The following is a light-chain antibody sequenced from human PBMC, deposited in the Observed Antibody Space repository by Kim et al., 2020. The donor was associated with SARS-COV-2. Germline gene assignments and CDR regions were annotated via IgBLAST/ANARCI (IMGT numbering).Light chain of an antibody. J-gene: IGLJ2*01. V-gene: IGLV1-44*01. CDR1: SSNIGRNP. CDR2: GTN. Sequence: PGQRVTISCSGSSSNIGRNPVNWYQQLPGAAPKLVIYGTNQRPSGVPDRFSGSKSGTSASLAISGLQSEDEADYYCAAWDDSLNGLFGGGTKLTVL. CDR3: AAWDDSLNGL.